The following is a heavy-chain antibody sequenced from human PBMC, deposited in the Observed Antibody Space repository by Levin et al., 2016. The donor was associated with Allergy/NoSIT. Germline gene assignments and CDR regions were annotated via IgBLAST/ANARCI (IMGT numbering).Heavy chain of an antibody. Sequence: WIRQPPGKGLEWIGYIYYSGSTNYNPSLKSRVTISVDTSKNQFSLKLSSVTAADTAVYYCAREGYYGSGSYYYWGQGTLVTVSS. J-gene: IGHJ4*02. CDR3: AREGYYGSGSYYY. D-gene: IGHD3-10*01. CDR2: IYYSGST. V-gene: IGHV4-59*01.